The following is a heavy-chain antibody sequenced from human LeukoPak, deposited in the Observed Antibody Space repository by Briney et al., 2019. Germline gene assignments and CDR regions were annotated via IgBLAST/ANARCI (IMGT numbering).Heavy chain of an antibody. CDR3: ARDRGFRQWLVQGVDY. V-gene: IGHV3-30-3*01. Sequence: GGSLRLSCAASGFTFSSYAMHWVRQAPGKGLEWVAVISYDGSNKYYADSVKGRFTISRDNSKNTLYLQMNSLRAEDTAVYYCARDRGFRQWLVQGVDYWGQGTLVTVSS. J-gene: IGHJ4*02. CDR1: GFTFSSYA. D-gene: IGHD6-19*01. CDR2: ISYDGSNK.